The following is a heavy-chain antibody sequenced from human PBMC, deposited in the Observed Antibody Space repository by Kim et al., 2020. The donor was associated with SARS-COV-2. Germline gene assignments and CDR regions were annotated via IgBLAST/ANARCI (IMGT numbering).Heavy chain of an antibody. Sequence: AQKLQGRVTMTRDTSISTAYMELSRLRSDDTAVYYCARQGISSSSGEFDYWGQGTLVTVSS. J-gene: IGHJ4*02. CDR3: ARQGISSSSGEFDY. D-gene: IGHD6-6*01. V-gene: IGHV1-2*02.